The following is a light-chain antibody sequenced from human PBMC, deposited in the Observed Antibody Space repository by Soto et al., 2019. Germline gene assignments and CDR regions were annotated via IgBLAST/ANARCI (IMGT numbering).Light chain of an antibody. CDR3: QQYNCSWT. CDR2: DAS. V-gene: IGKV1-5*01. J-gene: IGKJ1*01. CDR1: QGISRW. Sequence: DIQMTQSPSTLSASVGDRVTITCRAIQGISRWLAWYQQKPGKAPKLLIFDASTLESGVPSKFSGSGSATEFTLTISLLQHEDFATYYCQQYNCSWTFGQGTKVDIK.